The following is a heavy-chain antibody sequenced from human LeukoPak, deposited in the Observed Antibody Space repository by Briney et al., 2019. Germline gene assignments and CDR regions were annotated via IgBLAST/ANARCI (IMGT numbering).Heavy chain of an antibody. CDR3: ARERPTGTQRGYFDL. CDR1: QYVFNGYN. J-gene: IGHJ2*01. V-gene: IGHV1-2*02. Sequence: ASVKVSCKASQYVFNGYNMHWVRQAPGQGLEWMGRIDPNSGDTRYAQKFQGKVTLTRDTSISTAYMELHRLTSDDTAVYYCARERPTGTQRGYFDLWGRGTLVTVSS. CDR2: IDPNSGDT. D-gene: IGHD1-1*01.